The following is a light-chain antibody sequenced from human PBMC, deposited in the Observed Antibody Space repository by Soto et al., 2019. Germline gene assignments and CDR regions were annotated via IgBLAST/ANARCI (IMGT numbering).Light chain of an antibody. Sequence: DIVMTQSPDSLAVSLGERATINCKSSQSVLYSSINKNYLAWYQQKPGQPPKLLIYWASTRESGVPDRFSGSGSWTDFTLTISSLQAEDVAVYYCQQYYSTPLTFGQGTKVEIK. CDR1: QSVLYSSINKNY. V-gene: IGKV4-1*01. CDR3: QQYYSTPLT. J-gene: IGKJ1*01. CDR2: WAS.